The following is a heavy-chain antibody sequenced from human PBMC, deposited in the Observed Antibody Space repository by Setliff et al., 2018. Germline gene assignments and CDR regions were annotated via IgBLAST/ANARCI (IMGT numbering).Heavy chain of an antibody. V-gene: IGHV4-4*02. CDR3: AKGGGRYHSAS. D-gene: IGHD1-26*01. CDR1: GVSINSLTW. Sequence: SETLSLTCDVSGVSINSLTWWSWVRQSPGKGLEWIGEIYHDGNTKFNPSVNYNPSLKGRVTISIDKSKNQFSLKLTSVTAADTAVYYCAKGGGRYHSASWGQGTLVTVSS. J-gene: IGHJ4*02. CDR2: IYHDGNTKFNPSV.